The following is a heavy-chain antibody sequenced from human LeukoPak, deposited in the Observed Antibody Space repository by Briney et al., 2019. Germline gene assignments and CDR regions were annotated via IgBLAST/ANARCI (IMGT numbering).Heavy chain of an antibody. V-gene: IGHV3-30*18. CDR2: IPYDGSNK. CDR1: GFTFSSYV. D-gene: IGHD6-13*01. Sequence: GGSLRLSCAASGFTFSSYVMNWVRQAPGKGLEWVALIPYDGSNKYFADSVKGRFTISRDNPKNTLYLQMHSLRAEDTAVYYCAKDNVAAAGRYFDYWGQGTLVTVSS. CDR3: AKDNVAAAGRYFDY. J-gene: IGHJ4*02.